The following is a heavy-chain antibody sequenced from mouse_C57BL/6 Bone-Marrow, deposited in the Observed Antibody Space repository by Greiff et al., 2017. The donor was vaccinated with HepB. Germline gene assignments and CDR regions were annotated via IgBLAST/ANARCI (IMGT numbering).Heavy chain of an antibody. J-gene: IGHJ2*01. Sequence: EVQLQESGAELVRPGASVKLSCTASGFNIKDDYMHWVKQRPEQGLEWIGWIDPENGDTEYASKFQGKAPITADTSSNTAYLQLSSLTSEDTAVYYCATDQFPYFDYWGQGTTLTVSS. CDR3: ATDQFPYFDY. V-gene: IGHV14-4*01. CDR1: GFNIKDDY. CDR2: IDPENGDT.